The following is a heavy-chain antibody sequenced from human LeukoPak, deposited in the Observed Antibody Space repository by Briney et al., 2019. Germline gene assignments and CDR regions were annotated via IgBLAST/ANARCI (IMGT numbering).Heavy chain of an antibody. Sequence: GGSLRLSCAASGFTFTTYWMSWVRQAPGKGLEWVANIKQDGTERYYVDSVKGRFTISRDNAKNSLYLQMSSLRVEDTAVYYCASSDWERAFDIWGLGTMVTVSS. CDR1: GFTFTTYW. CDR2: IKQDGTER. J-gene: IGHJ3*02. D-gene: IGHD3/OR15-3a*01. V-gene: IGHV3-7*01. CDR3: ASSDWERAFDI.